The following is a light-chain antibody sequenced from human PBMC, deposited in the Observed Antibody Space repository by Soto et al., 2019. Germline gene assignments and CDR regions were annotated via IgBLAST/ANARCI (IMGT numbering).Light chain of an antibody. J-gene: IGLJ1*01. V-gene: IGLV2-14*01. CDR1: SSDIGAYNY. CDR3: SSHTSSGTYG. Sequence: QSVLTQPASVSGSPGQSIAISCTGTSSDIGAYNYVSWYQQHPGKAPKLMIYDVSNRPSGVSNRFSGSKSGNTASLTISGLQAEDEADYYCSSHTSSGTYGFGSGTKVTVL. CDR2: DVS.